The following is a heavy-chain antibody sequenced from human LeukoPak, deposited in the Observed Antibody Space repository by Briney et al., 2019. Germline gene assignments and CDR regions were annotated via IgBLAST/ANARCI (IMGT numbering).Heavy chain of an antibody. CDR2: INSDGSST. J-gene: IGHJ4*02. CDR1: GFTFSSYW. CDR3: TTGFWSSSFDY. Sequence: GGSLRLSCAASGFTFSSYWMHWVRQAPGKGLVWVSRINSDGSSTSYADSVKGRFTISRDNSKNTLYLQMNSLKTEDTAVYYCTTGFWSSSFDYWGQGTLVTVSS. D-gene: IGHD6-6*01. V-gene: IGHV3-74*01.